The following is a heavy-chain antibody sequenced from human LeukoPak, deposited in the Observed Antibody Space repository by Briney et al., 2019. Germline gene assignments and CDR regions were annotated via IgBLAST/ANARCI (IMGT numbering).Heavy chain of an antibody. V-gene: IGHV3-23*01. CDR3: ARKRSNTDPYFDY. D-gene: IGHD1-26*01. CDR2: ISSSGDYA. Sequence: GGSLILSCAASGFTFSSNPMSWVRQAPGKGLEWVSGISSSGDYAIYADSVKGRFTISRDNSKSTLYLQMNSLRAEDTAVYYCARKRSNTDPYFDYWGQGTLVTVSS. J-gene: IGHJ4*02. CDR1: GFTFSSNP.